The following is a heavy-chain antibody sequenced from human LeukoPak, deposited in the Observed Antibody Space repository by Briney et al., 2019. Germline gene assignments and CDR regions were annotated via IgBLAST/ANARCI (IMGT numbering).Heavy chain of an antibody. CDR3: ARDPSRYCSSTSCHFDY. J-gene: IGHJ4*02. D-gene: IGHD2-2*01. CDR2: ISSSSSSYI. CDR1: GCTFSSYS. V-gene: IGHV3-21*01. Sequence: GGSLRLSCAASGCTFSSYSMNWVRKAPGKGLEWVSSISSSSSSYIYYADSVKGRFTISRDNAKNSLYLQMNSLRAEDTAVYYCARDPSRYCSSTSCHFDYWGQGTLVTVSS.